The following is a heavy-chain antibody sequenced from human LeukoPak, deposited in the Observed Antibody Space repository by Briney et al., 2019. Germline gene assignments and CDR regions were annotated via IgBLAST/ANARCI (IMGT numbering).Heavy chain of an antibody. CDR3: AREMEDKSFSFGELRKNYYYYMDV. V-gene: IGHV4-39*07. CDR2: IYYSGNT. Sequence: SETLSLTCTVSGDSISSSKKYWGWVRQPPGKGLEWIGSIYYSGNTYYNPSLKSRVTISLDTSRNQFSLKLSSVTAADTAVYYCAREMEDKSFSFGELRKNYYYYMDVWGKGTTVTVSS. D-gene: IGHD3-10*01. J-gene: IGHJ6*03. CDR1: GDSISSSKKY.